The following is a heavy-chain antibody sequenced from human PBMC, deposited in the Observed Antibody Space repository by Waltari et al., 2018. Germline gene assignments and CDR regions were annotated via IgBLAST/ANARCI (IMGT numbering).Heavy chain of an antibody. CDR2: IYYSGST. V-gene: IGHV4-59*01. CDR3: ARDMGATYYFDY. CDR1: GGSISSYY. Sequence: QVQLQESGPGLVKPSETLSLTCTVSGGSISSYYWSWIRQPPGKGLEWIGYIYYSGSTNYNPSLKSRVTISVDTSKNQFSLKLSSVTAADTAVYYCARDMGATYYFDYWGQGTLVTVSS. D-gene: IGHD1-26*01. J-gene: IGHJ4*02.